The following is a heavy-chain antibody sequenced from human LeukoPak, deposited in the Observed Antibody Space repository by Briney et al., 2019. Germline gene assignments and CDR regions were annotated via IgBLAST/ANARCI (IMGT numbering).Heavy chain of an antibody. V-gene: IGHV3-48*03. CDR3: AREYYDGSGYYYYDAFDC. CDR2: ISNGGTTK. J-gene: IGHJ3*01. CDR1: GFTFSSYE. D-gene: IGHD3-22*01. Sequence: GGSLRLSCETSGFTFSSYEMNWVRQAPGKGLEWVSFISNGGTTKHYAESVRGRFTISRDNVKKSLYLQMSSLRVEDTAVYFCAREYYDGSGYYYYDAFDCWGQGTLVTVSS.